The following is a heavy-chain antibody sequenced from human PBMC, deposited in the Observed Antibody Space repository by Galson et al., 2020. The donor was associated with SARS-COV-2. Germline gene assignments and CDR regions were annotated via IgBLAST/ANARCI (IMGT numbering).Heavy chain of an antibody. Sequence: GGSLRLSCAASGFTFSSYTMYWVRQAPGKGLEWVALISDDGRNEYYSDSVKGRFTISRDNSKNTLYLQMNSLKAEDTAVYYCARGYAVSYYGSGSYYFDFWGQGSLVTVSS. CDR1: GFTFSSYT. CDR3: ARGYAVSYYGSGSYYFDF. CDR2: ISDDGRNE. J-gene: IGHJ4*02. V-gene: IGHV3-30*04. D-gene: IGHD3-10*01.